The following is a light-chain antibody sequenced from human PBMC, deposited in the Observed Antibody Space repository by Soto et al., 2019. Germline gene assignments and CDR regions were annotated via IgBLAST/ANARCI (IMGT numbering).Light chain of an antibody. J-gene: IGKJ1*01. V-gene: IGKV3-20*01. Sequence: IVMTQSPSTLSVSPGERATLSCRASQSVSSYLAWYQQKPGQAPRLLIYGAASRATGIPERFSGSGSGTDFTLTISRLEQADFAVYYCQQYGSSPQTFGQGTKVDI. CDR2: GAA. CDR1: QSVSSY. CDR3: QQYGSSPQT.